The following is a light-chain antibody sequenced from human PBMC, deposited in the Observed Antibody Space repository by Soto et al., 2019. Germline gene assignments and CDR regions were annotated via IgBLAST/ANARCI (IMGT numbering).Light chain of an antibody. J-gene: IGLJ1*01. V-gene: IGLV8-61*01. Sequence: QAVVTQEPSFSVSPGGTVTLTCGLSSGSVSTSYYSSWYQQTPGQAPRTLIYSTNTRSSGVPDRFSGSILGNKAALTITGAQADDESDYYCVLYMGSGISVFGTGTKLTVL. CDR1: SGSVSTSYY. CDR2: STN. CDR3: VLYMGSGISV.